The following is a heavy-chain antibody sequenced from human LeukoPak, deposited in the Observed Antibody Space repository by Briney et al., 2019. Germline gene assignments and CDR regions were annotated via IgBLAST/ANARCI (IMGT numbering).Heavy chain of an antibody. CDR1: GFTFSNYA. V-gene: IGHV3-23*01. CDR2: ISGSGGAT. CDR3: TRPAGDNFEGD. Sequence: PGGSLRLSCAASGFTFSNYAMSWVRQAPGKGLEWVSTISGSGGATYYADSVKGRFTISRDNSKNTLYVQMNSLRAEDTAVYYCTRPAGDNFEGDWDQGTLVTVSS. D-gene: IGHD1-20*01. J-gene: IGHJ4*02.